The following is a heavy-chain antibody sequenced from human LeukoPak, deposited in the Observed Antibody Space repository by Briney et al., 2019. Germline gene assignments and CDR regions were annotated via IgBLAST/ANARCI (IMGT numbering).Heavy chain of an antibody. V-gene: IGHV3-66*01. CDR2: IYSGGST. CDR1: GFTVSSNY. CDR3: ARVQGGGYRTADS. D-gene: IGHD6-25*01. J-gene: IGHJ4*02. Sequence: PGGSLRLSCAASGFTVSSNYMSWVRQAPGKGLEWVSVIYSGGSTYYADSVKGRFTISRDNSKNTLFLQMNSLRPEDTARYFCARVQGGGYRTADSWGQGTLVTVSS.